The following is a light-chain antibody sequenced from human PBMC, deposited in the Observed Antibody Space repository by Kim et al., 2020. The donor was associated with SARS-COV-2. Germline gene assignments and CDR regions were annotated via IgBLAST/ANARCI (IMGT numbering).Light chain of an antibody. CDR3: HQRTNWPLT. Sequence: LTPGERATLSCRASQSINSYLAWYQQKPAQAPRLLIYDASNRATGIPARFSGSGSGTDFTLTISSLEPEDFAVYYCHQRTNWPLTFGGGTKVDIK. CDR1: QSINSY. J-gene: IGKJ4*01. CDR2: DAS. V-gene: IGKV3-11*01.